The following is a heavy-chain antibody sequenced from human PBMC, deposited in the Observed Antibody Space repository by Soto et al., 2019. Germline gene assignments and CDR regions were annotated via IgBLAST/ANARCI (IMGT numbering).Heavy chain of an antibody. CDR1: GYTFTSYY. Sequence: ASVKVSCKASGYTFTSYYMHWVRPAPGQGLEWMGIIDPSGGGTSYAQKFQGRLTMTRDTSTSTAYMELSSLRSEDTAVYYCARDRVDCSGGNCWRSVEDTWGQGTLVTVSS. J-gene: IGHJ5*02. D-gene: IGHD2-15*01. CDR3: ARDRVDCSGGNCWRSVEDT. CDR2: IDPSGGGT. V-gene: IGHV1-46*01.